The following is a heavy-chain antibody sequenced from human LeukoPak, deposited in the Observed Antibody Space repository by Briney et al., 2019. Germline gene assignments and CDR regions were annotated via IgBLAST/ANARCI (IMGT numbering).Heavy chain of an antibody. CDR3: ARDVGAYCGGDCYSGLNWFDP. CDR2: IYTSGST. V-gene: IGHV4-4*07. Sequence: PSETLSLTCTVSGGSISSYYWSWIRQPAGKGLEWIGRIYTSGSTNYNPSLKSRVTMSVDTPKNQFSLKLSSVTAADTAVYYCARDVGAYCGGDCYSGLNWFDPWGQGTLVTVSS. CDR1: GGSISSYY. D-gene: IGHD2-21*02. J-gene: IGHJ5*02.